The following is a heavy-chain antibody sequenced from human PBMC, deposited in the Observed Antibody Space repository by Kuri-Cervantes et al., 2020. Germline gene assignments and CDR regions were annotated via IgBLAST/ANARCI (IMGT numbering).Heavy chain of an antibody. J-gene: IGHJ4*02. D-gene: IGHD6-13*01. Sequence: WVRQPPGKGLEWIGSIYYSGSTYYNPSLKSRVTISVDTSKNQFSLKLSSVTAADTAVYYCARQRGSPSFDYWGQGTLVTVSS. CDR3: ARQRGSPSFDY. CDR2: IYYSGST. V-gene: IGHV4-39*01.